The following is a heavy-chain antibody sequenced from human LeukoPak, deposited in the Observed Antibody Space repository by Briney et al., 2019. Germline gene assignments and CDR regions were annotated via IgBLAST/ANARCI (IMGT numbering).Heavy chain of an antibody. CDR1: GFTFSNAW. Sequence: PGGSLRLSCAASGFTFSNAWMSWVRQAPGKGLEWVGRIKSKTDGGTTDYAAPVKGRFTISRDDSKNTLYLQMNSLKTEDTAVYYCTTDVWGIAAAGDAFDIWGQGTMVTVSS. CDR3: TTDVWGIAAAGDAFDI. D-gene: IGHD6-13*01. J-gene: IGHJ3*02. CDR2: IKSKTDGGTT. V-gene: IGHV3-15*01.